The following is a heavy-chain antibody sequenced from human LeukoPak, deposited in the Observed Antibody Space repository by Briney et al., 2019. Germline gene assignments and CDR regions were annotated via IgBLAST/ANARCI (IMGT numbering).Heavy chain of an antibody. V-gene: IGHV3-30*18. Sequence: QAGGSLRLSCAASGFTFSSYGMHWVRQAPGKGLEWVAVISYDGSNKYYADSVKGRFTISRDNSKNTLYLQMNSLRAEDTAVYYCAKDWDYYGSGSYYNANPYFDYWGQGTLVTVSS. CDR3: AKDWDYYGSGSYYNANPYFDY. CDR2: ISYDGSNK. CDR1: GFTFSSYG. J-gene: IGHJ4*02. D-gene: IGHD3-10*01.